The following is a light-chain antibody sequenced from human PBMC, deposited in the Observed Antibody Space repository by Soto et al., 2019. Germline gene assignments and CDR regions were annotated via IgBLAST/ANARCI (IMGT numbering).Light chain of an antibody. CDR2: QVS. Sequence: QSVLTQPASVSGSPGQSITISCTGSISDVGSYDLVSWYQQHPGKAPKLMIYQVSRRPSGVSNRFFGSKSGNTASLAISGLQPEDEADYYCSSYTTTSNYVFGRGTKVTVL. CDR3: SSYTTTSNYV. J-gene: IGLJ1*01. V-gene: IGLV2-14*02. CDR1: ISDVGSYDL.